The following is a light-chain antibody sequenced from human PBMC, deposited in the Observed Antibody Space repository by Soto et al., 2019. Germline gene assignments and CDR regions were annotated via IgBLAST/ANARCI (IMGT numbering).Light chain of an antibody. V-gene: IGLV1-44*01. Sequence: QSVLTQPPSASGTPGQRVTISCSGSSSNIGSNTVNWYQQLPGTAPKLLIYSNNQRHSGVPDRFSGSKSGTSASLAISGLQSEDEADYYCAAWDDSLNGPGVGCGGGTQRTVL. J-gene: IGLJ2*01. CDR2: SNN. CDR1: SSNIGSNT. CDR3: AAWDDSLNGPGVG.